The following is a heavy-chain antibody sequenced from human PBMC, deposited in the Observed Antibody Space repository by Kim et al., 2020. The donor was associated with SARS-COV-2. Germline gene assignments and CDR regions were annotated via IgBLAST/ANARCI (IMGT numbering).Heavy chain of an antibody. Sequence: ASVKVSCKASGYTFTSYGISWVRQAPGQGLEWMGWISAYNGNTNYAQKLQGRVTMTTDTSTSTAYMELRSLRSDDTAVYYCARDVLLWFGESNYGMDVWGQGTTVTVSS. CDR2: ISAYNGNT. CDR3: ARDVLLWFGESNYGMDV. V-gene: IGHV1-18*01. D-gene: IGHD3-10*01. J-gene: IGHJ6*02. CDR1: GYTFTSYG.